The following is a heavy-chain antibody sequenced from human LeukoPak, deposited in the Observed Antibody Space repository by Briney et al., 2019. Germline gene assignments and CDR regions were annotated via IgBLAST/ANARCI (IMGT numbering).Heavy chain of an antibody. D-gene: IGHD6-13*01. Sequence: ASETLSLTCTVSGGSISNYYWTWIRQPAGKGLEWIGRIYVSGSTNYNPSLKSRVTISVDTSKDQFSLKLNSVTAADTAVYYCARGSSWYDYWGQGTLVTVSS. CDR1: GGSISNYY. V-gene: IGHV4-4*07. J-gene: IGHJ4*02. CDR3: ARGSSWYDY. CDR2: IYVSGST.